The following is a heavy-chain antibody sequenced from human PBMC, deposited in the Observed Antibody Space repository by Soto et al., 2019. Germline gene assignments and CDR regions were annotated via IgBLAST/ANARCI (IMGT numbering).Heavy chain of an antibody. CDR3: AEGSTTVTSYFDY. J-gene: IGHJ4*02. V-gene: IGHV4-39*01. Sequence: SETLSLTCTVSGGSITRSTYYWGWIRQPPGKGLEWIGTIYYSGSTYYTPSLKSRVTISVDTSKNQFSLRLSSVTAADTAVYYCAEGSTTVTSYFDYWGQGTLVTVSS. D-gene: IGHD4-17*01. CDR2: IYYSGST. CDR1: GGSITRSTYY.